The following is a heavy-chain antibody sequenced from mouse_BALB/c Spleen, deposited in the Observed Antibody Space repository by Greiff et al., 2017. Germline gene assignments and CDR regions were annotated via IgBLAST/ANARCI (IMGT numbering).Heavy chain of an antibody. J-gene: IGHJ2*01. CDR3: ARESPLYYGSSYGYFDY. Sequence: VQLKESGGGLVQPGGSLRLSCATSGFTFTDYYMSWVRQPPGKALEWLGFIRNKANGYTTEYSASVKGRFTISRDNSQSILYLQMNTLRAEDSATYYCARESPLYYGSSYGYFDYWGQGTTLTVSS. CDR2: IRNKANGYTT. D-gene: IGHD1-1*01. CDR1: GFTFTDYY. V-gene: IGHV7-3*02.